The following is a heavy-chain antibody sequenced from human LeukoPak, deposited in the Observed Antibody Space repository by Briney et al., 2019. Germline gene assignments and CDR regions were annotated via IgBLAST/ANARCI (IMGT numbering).Heavy chain of an antibody. CDR2: INHSGST. V-gene: IGHV4-34*01. CDR3: ARRMVVTAMFDY. CDR1: GGSFSGYY. J-gene: IGHJ4*02. D-gene: IGHD2-21*02. Sequence: PSETLSLTCAVYGGSFSGYYWSWIRQPPGKGLEWIGEINHSGSTNYNPSLKNRVTISVDTSKNQFSLKLSSVTAADTAVYYCARRMVVTAMFDYWGQGTLVTVSS.